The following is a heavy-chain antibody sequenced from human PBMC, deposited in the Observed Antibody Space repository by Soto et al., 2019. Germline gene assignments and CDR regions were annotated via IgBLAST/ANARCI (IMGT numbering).Heavy chain of an antibody. D-gene: IGHD3-10*01. CDR1: EGTFSSYT. Sequence: SVKVSCKASEGTFSSYTISWVRQAPGQGLEWMGRIIPILGIANYAQKFQGRVTITADKSTSTAYMELSSLRSEDTAVYYCASEAPSGAEFDPWGQGTLVTVSS. V-gene: IGHV1-69*02. CDR3: ASEAPSGAEFDP. CDR2: IIPILGIA. J-gene: IGHJ5*02.